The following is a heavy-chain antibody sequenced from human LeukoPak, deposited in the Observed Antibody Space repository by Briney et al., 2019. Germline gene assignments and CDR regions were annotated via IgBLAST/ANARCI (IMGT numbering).Heavy chain of an antibody. Sequence: GGSLRLSCSASGFIFSNYDMHWVRQAPGKGLEYVSAINNNGGRTYYADSVKGRFTVSRDNPKNTLYLQMSSLRAEDTAVYYCVKMYDGYWGQGTLVTV. V-gene: IGHV3-64D*06. D-gene: IGHD3-3*01. CDR2: INNNGGRT. CDR1: GFIFSNYD. J-gene: IGHJ4*02. CDR3: VKMYDGY.